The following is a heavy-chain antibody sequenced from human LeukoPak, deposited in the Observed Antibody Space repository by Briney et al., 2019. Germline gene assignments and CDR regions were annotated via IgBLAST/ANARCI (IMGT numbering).Heavy chain of an antibody. D-gene: IGHD3-22*01. CDR1: GYTLTELS. J-gene: IGHJ6*02. CDR3: ATGAYYDSSGPIAYYYYGMDV. Sequence: ASVKVSCKVSGYTLTELSMHWVRHAPGKGLEWMGGLGPEDGETIYAQKFQGRVTMTEDTSTDTAYMELSSLRSEDTAVYYCATGAYYDSSGPIAYYYYGMDVWGQGPTVTVSS. V-gene: IGHV1-24*01. CDR2: LGPEDGET.